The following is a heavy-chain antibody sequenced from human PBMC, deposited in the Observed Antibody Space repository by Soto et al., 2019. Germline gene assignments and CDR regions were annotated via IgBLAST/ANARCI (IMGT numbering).Heavy chain of an antibody. D-gene: IGHD3-16*01. CDR3: ARDGGSGMDV. CDR1: GYTFTTYS. Sequence: GSVKFSCKASGYTFTTYSMHWVRQAPGHRLEWMGWSNAGNGYTQYSQDFQGRVTITRDTSASTAYMELSSLRSEDMAVYYCARDGGSGMDVWGQGTTVTVSS. V-gene: IGHV1-3*02. CDR2: SNAGNGYT. J-gene: IGHJ6*02.